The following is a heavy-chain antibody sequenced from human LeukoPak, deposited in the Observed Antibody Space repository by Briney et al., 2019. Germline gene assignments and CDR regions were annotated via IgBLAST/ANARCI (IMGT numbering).Heavy chain of an antibody. J-gene: IGHJ4*02. CDR2: ISAYNGNT. V-gene: IGHV1-18*01. CDR1: GYTFTSYG. D-gene: IGHD3-22*01. CDR3: AREGVYYYDSSGYSITDY. Sequence: GASVKVSCKASGYTFTSYGISWVRQAPGQGLEWMGWISAYNGNTNYAQKLQGRVTMTTDTSTSTAYMELRSLRSDDTAVYYCAREGVYYYDSSGYSITDYWGQGTLVTVSS.